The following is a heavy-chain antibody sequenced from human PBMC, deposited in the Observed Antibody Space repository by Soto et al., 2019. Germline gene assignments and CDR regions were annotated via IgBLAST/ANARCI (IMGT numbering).Heavy chain of an antibody. J-gene: IGHJ5*02. CDR2: ISYDGSNK. CDR3: ARGPFGDSCSS. CDR1: GFTFSSYA. D-gene: IGHD6-6*01. Sequence: QVQLVESGGGVVQPGRSLRLSCAASGFTFSSYAMHWVRQAPGKGLEWVAVISYDGSNKYYADSVKGRFTISRDNSKNTLYLQMNSLRAEDTAVYYCARGPFGDSCSSWGQGTLVTVSS. V-gene: IGHV3-30-3*01.